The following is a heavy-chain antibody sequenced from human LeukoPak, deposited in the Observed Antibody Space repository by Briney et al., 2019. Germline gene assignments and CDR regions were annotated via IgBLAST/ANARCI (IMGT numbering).Heavy chain of an antibody. V-gene: IGHV3-23*01. D-gene: IGHD3-22*01. CDR2: ISGSGGST. CDR1: GFTFSSYA. CDR3: APGHVGYDSSGYYGSNTIPSDY. J-gene: IGHJ4*02. Sequence: GGSLRLSCAASGFTFSSYAMSWVRQAPGQGLEWVSVISGSGGSTYYADSVKGRFTFSRDNSKNTVYLPMNTLRAEVTAVYYCAPGHVGYDSSGYYGSNTIPSDYWGQGTLVTVSS.